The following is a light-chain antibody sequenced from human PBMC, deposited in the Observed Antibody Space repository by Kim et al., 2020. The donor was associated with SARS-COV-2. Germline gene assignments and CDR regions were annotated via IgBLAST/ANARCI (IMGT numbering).Light chain of an antibody. CDR3: QQYDTYSA. Sequence: DIQMTQSPSTLSASVGDRVTITCRASQSINSWLAWYQQKPGKAPKLLIYDASSLESGVPPRFSGSGTGTEFTLTISSLQPDDFVTYYCQQYDTYSAFGQGTKVDIK. J-gene: IGKJ1*01. CDR2: DAS. V-gene: IGKV1-5*01. CDR1: QSINSW.